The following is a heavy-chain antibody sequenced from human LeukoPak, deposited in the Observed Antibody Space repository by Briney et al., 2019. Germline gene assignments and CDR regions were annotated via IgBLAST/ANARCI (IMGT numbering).Heavy chain of an antibody. D-gene: IGHD6-13*01. V-gene: IGHV3-11*04. Sequence: PGGSLRLSCAASGFTFSDYYMSWIRQAPGKGLEWVSYISSSGSTIYYADSVKGRFTTSRDNAKNSLYLQMNSLRAEDTAVYYCARDRAAGISYYYYGMDVWGQGTTVTVSS. CDR2: ISSSGSTI. J-gene: IGHJ6*02. CDR1: GFTFSDYY. CDR3: ARDRAAGISYYYYGMDV.